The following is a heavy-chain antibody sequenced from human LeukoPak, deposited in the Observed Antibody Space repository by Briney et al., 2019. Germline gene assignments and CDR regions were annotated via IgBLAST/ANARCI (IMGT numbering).Heavy chain of an antibody. CDR2: IYYSGST. D-gene: IGHD3-10*01. CDR3: ARSYRLDALDI. J-gene: IGHJ3*02. Sequence: SETLSLTCTVSGGSISSSSYYWGWIRQPPGKGLEWIGSIYYSGSTYYNPSLKSRVTISVDTSKNQFSLKLSSVTAADTAVYYCARSYRLDALDIWGQGTMVTVSS. CDR1: GGSISSSSYY. V-gene: IGHV4-39*01.